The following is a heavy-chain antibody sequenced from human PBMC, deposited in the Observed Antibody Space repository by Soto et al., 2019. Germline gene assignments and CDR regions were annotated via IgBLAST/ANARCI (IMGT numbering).Heavy chain of an antibody. Sequence: QVRLQESGPGLAKPSETLSLTCTVSGGSVRSPTHYWSWIRQSPGKGLEWIGNIYYIGTTDYTPSLESRVTILVETSRNQFSLGLTSLTVADTAMYYCATNTSARGWFESWGRGTLVVVSS. CDR2: IYYIGTT. CDR1: GGSVRSPTHY. J-gene: IGHJ5*01. CDR3: ATNTSARGWFES. V-gene: IGHV4-61*01. D-gene: IGHD3-10*01.